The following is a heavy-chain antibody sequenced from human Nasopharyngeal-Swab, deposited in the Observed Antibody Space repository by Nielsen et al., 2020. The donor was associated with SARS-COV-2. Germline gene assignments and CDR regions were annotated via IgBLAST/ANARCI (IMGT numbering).Heavy chain of an antibody. J-gene: IGHJ6*03. Sequence: GGSLRLSCAASGFTFSSYWMHWVRQAPGKGLVWVSRINSDGSSTSYADSVKGRFTISRDNAKNTLYLQMNSLRAEDTAVYYCARTAGITIFGVVPKGYYYMDVWGKGTTVTVSS. CDR3: ARTAGITIFGVVPKGYYYMDV. D-gene: IGHD3-3*01. CDR1: GFTFSSYW. CDR2: INSDGSST. V-gene: IGHV3-74*01.